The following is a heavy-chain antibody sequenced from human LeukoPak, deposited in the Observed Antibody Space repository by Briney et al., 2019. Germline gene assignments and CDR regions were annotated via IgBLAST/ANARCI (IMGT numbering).Heavy chain of an antibody. Sequence: GSLRLSCAASGFTFSSYTMSWVRQAPGKGLEWVSTITTSDGNTYYADSVKGRFTISKDNAKNSLYLQMNSLRAEDTALYHCARNNGMDVWGQGTTVIVSS. CDR1: GFTFSSYT. J-gene: IGHJ6*02. CDR3: ARNNGMDV. CDR2: ITTSDGNT. V-gene: IGHV3-23*01.